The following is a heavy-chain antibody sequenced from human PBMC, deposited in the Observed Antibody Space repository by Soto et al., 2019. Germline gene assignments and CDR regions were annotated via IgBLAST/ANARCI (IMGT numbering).Heavy chain of an antibody. D-gene: IGHD2-8*01. V-gene: IGHV1-18*01. J-gene: IGHJ6*02. CDR1: GYTFPSYG. CDR2: ISAYNGNT. Sequence: ASVEVSCQASGYTFPSYGISWVRQAPGQGLEWMGWISAYNGNTNYAQKLQGRVTMTTDTSTSTAYMELRSLRSDDTAVYYCARTLGYCTNGVCYGYYYGMDVWGQGTTVTVSS. CDR3: ARTLGYCTNGVCYGYYYGMDV.